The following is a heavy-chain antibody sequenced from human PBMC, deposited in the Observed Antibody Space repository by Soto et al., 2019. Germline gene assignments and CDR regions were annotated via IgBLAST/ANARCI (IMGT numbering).Heavy chain of an antibody. D-gene: IGHD3-3*01. CDR2: ISYDGSNK. J-gene: IGHJ4*02. V-gene: IGHV3-30-3*01. CDR1: GFTFRGYA. CDR3: ARVGLEGLLPLYYFDY. Sequence: PGGSLRLSCAASGFTFRGYAMHWVRQAPGKGLEWVAVISYDGSNKYYADSVKGRFTISRDNSKNTLYLQMNSLRAEDTAVYYCARVGLEGLLPLYYFDYWGQGTLVTVSS.